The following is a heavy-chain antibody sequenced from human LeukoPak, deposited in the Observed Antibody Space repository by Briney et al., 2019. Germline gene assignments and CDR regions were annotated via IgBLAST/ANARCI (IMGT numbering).Heavy chain of an antibody. CDR3: ARGGYGGNRDAFDI. CDR2: IIPIFGTA. D-gene: IGHD4-23*01. CDR1: GGTFSSYA. V-gene: IGHV1-69*13. J-gene: IGHJ3*02. Sequence: ASVTVSCKASGGTFSSYAISWVRQAPGQGLEWMGGIIPIFGTANYAQKFQGRVTITADESTSTAYMELSSLRSEDTAVYYCARGGYGGNRDAFDIWGQGTMVTVSS.